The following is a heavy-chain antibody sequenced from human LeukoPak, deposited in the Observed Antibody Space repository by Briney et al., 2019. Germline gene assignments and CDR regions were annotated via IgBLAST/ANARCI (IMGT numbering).Heavy chain of an antibody. Sequence: SETLSLTCTVSGGSVSSGNYYWSWIRQPPGKGLEWIGEINHSGSTNYNPSLKSRVTISVDTSKNQFSLKLSSVTAADTAVYYCAPSRGEPIWFGELFRTNWFDPWGQGTLVTVSS. D-gene: IGHD3-10*01. J-gene: IGHJ5*02. CDR3: APSRGEPIWFGELFRTNWFDP. CDR1: GGSVSSGNYY. V-gene: IGHV4-39*07. CDR2: INHSGST.